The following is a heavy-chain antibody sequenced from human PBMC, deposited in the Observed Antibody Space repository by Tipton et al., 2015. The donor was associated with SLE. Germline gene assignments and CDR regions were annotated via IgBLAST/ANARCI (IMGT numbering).Heavy chain of an antibody. Sequence: GLVKPSQTLSLTCAISGDSVSSTSVAWNWIRQSPSRGLEWLGRTYYRSKWYNDYAVSVKSRITVNPDTSKNQVSLQLNSVTPEDTAAYYCARGSNYGFDYWGQGTLVTVSS. D-gene: IGHD3-10*01. CDR3: ARGSNYGFDY. J-gene: IGHJ4*02. CDR2: TYYRSKWYN. CDR1: GDSVSSTSVA. V-gene: IGHV6-1*01.